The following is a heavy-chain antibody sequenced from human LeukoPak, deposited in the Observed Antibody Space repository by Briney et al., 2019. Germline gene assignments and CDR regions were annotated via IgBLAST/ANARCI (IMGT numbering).Heavy chain of an antibody. Sequence: GGSLRLSCAASGFTFSSYGMHWVRQAPGRGLEWVAVISYDGNNRYYADSLKGRFTISRDNSKNMLYLQMNNLRTEDTAVYYCARDHMRGWTGITGVNAQVYWGQGTLVTVSS. CDR1: GFTFSSYG. CDR3: ARDHMRGWTGITGVNAQVY. D-gene: IGHD1-20*01. CDR2: ISYDGNNR. J-gene: IGHJ4*02. V-gene: IGHV3-30*03.